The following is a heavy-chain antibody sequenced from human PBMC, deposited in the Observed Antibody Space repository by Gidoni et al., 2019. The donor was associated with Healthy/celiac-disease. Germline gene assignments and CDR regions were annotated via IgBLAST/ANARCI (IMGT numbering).Heavy chain of an antibody. V-gene: IGHV3-30*18. CDR1: GFTFSSYG. CDR2: ISYDGSNK. Sequence: QVQLVESGGGVVQPGRSLRLSCAASGFTFSSYGMHWVRQAPGKGLEWVAVISYDGSNKYYADSVKGRFTISRDNSKNTLYLQMNSLRAEDTAVYYCAKDLQVASYHMDVWGQGTTVTVSS. J-gene: IGHJ6*02. CDR3: AKDLQVASYHMDV. D-gene: IGHD2-15*01.